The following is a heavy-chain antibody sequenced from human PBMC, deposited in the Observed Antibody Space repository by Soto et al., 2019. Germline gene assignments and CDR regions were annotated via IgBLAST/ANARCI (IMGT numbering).Heavy chain of an antibody. Sequence: SETLSLTCAVSGGSISSSNWWSWVRQPPGKGLEWIGEIYHSGSTNYNPSLKSRVTISVDKSKNQFSLKLSSVTAADTAVYYCASNINYDYVWGSYRDYWGQGTLVTVS. CDR3: ASNINYDYVWGSYRDY. D-gene: IGHD3-16*01. CDR1: GGSISSSNW. J-gene: IGHJ4*02. V-gene: IGHV4-4*02. CDR2: IYHSGST.